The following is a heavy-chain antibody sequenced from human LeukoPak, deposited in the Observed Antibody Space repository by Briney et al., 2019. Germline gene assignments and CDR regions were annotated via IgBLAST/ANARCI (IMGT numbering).Heavy chain of an antibody. Sequence: GSLRLSCAVSGFPFSFYEINWVRQAPGKGLEWVSNIGSSGRTRYYADSVKGRFSISRDNAKNSLYLQMNSLRVEDTGVYYCALLAVASDFDYWGQGAPVTVSS. V-gene: IGHV3-48*03. D-gene: IGHD6-19*01. CDR2: IGSSGRTR. CDR1: GFPFSFYE. J-gene: IGHJ4*02. CDR3: ALLAVASDFDY.